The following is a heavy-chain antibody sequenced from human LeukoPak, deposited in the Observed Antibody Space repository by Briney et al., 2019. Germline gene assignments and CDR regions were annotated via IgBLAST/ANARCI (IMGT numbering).Heavy chain of an antibody. CDR2: IKQDGSEK. V-gene: IGHV3-7*01. CDR3: ARPRWLQFGPHDC. D-gene: IGHD5-24*01. J-gene: IGHJ4*02. Sequence: PGGSLSLSCAASGFTLSTFWMTWVRQAPGKGLEWVANIKQDGSEKYYVDSVKGRFTVSRDNAKNSLYLQTNSLRAEDTAVYYCARPRWLQFGPHDCWGQGTLVTVSS. CDR1: GFTLSTFW.